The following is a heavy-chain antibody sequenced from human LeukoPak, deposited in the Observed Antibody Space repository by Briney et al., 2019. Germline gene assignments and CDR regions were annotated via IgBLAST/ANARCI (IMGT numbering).Heavy chain of an antibody. CDR3: ARDHYCSSTSCYTKSYNWFDP. J-gene: IGHJ5*02. D-gene: IGHD2-2*01. Sequence: SVKVSCKASGGTFSSYAISWVRQAPGQGLEWMGGIIPIFGTANYAQKFQGRVTITADESTSTAYMELSSLRSEDTAVYYCARDHYCSSTSCYTKSYNWFDPWGQGTLVTVSS. CDR1: GGTFSSYA. V-gene: IGHV1-69*13. CDR2: IIPIFGTA.